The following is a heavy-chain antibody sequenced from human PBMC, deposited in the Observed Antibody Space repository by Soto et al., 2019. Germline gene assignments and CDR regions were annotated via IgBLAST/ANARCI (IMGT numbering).Heavy chain of an antibody. V-gene: IGHV4-30-2*01. CDR1: GVSITSGGYS. CDR3: ARGDSSGYLSN. D-gene: IGHD3-22*01. Sequence: SETLSLTCAVSGVSITSGGYSWSWIRQPPGKGLEWIGYISHSGSMYYNPSLKSRVTISVVMSKNQFSLKLSSVTAADTSVYYCARGDSSGYLSNWGQGTLVTVSS. J-gene: IGHJ4*02. CDR2: ISHSGSM.